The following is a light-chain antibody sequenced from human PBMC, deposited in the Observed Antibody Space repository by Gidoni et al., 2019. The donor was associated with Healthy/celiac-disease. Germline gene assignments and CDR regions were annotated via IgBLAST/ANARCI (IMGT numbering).Light chain of an antibody. CDR3: QQSYSTPYS. Sequence: DIQMTQSPSSLSASVGDRVTIPCRASQSISSYLNWYQQKPEKAPKLLIYAASSLQSGVPSRFSGSGSGTDFTLTISSLQPEDFATYYCQQSYSTPYSFXQXTKLXIK. J-gene: IGKJ2*03. CDR1: QSISSY. V-gene: IGKV1-39*01. CDR2: AAS.